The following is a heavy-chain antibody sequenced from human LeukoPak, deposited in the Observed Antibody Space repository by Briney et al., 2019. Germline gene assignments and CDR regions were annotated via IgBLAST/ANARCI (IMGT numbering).Heavy chain of an antibody. CDR1: GFSFSSYG. V-gene: IGHV3-23*01. J-gene: IGHJ4*02. Sequence: GGSLRLSCEASGFSFSSYGMSWVRQAPGEGLEWVSGFSASDGSRYYADSVKGRFTISRDNSKNTLYLQMNSLRAEDTAVYYCVRDGSSWGNFDYWGQGTLVSVSS. CDR3: VRDGSSWGNFDY. CDR2: FSASDGSR. D-gene: IGHD7-27*01.